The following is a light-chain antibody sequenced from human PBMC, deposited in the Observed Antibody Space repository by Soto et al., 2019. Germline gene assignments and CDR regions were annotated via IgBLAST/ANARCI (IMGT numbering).Light chain of an antibody. Sequence: QSALTQPPSVSGAPGQRGTISCTGGSSNIGAGYDVHWYQQLPGTAPKLLIYGNSNRPSGVPDRFSGSKSGTSASLAITGLQAEDEADYYCQSYDSSLSGSEVFGTGTKVTVL. V-gene: IGLV1-40*01. CDR1: SSNIGAGYD. J-gene: IGLJ1*01. CDR2: GNS. CDR3: QSYDSSLSGSEV.